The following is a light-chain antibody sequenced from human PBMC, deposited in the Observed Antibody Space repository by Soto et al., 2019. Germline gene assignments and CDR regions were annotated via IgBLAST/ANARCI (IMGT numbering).Light chain of an antibody. CDR3: CIYTGTSWV. CDR2: DVS. CDR1: FSDINTYNF. Sequence: QAVLTQPASVSGSPGQSITISCTGTFSDINTYNFVSWFRQHPGKAPKLMIYDVSSRPSGVSDRFSGSKSGKTASLTISGLQAEDEADYYRCIYTGTSWVFGGGTKLTVL. V-gene: IGLV2-14*01. J-gene: IGLJ3*02.